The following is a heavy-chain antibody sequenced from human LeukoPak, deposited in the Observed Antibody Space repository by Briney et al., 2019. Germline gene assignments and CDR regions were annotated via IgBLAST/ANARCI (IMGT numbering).Heavy chain of an antibody. CDR3: ARALAGAAVDY. CDR2: INLNSGGA. D-gene: IGHD3-16*01. CDR1: GYTFTGYY. Sequence: ASVKVSCKTSGYTFTGYYMHWVRQAPGQGLEWMGWINLNSGGADSAQKFQGRVTMTRDTSISTAYMELSRLRSDDTAVYYCARALAGAAVDYWGQGTLVSVST. V-gene: IGHV1-2*02. J-gene: IGHJ4*02.